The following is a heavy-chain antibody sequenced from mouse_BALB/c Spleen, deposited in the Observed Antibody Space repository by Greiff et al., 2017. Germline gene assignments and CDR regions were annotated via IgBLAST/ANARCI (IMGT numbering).Heavy chain of an antibody. CDR1: GYSITSDYA. CDR3: ARFPGAMDY. J-gene: IGHJ4*01. Sequence: EVQLQESGPGLVKPSQSLSLTCTVTGYSITSDYAWNWIRQFPGNKLEWMGYISYSGSTSYNPSLKSRISITRDTSKNQFFLQLNSVTTEDTATYYCARFPGAMDYWGQGTSVTVSS. CDR2: ISYSGST. V-gene: IGHV3-2*02.